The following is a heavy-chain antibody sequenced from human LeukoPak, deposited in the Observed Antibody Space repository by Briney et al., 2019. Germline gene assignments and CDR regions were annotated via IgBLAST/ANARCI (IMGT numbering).Heavy chain of an antibody. CDR3: AARGYSSGWYYFDY. V-gene: IGHV4-34*01. J-gene: IGHJ4*02. CDR1: GGSFSGYY. Sequence: SSETLSLTCAVYGGSFSGYYWSWIRQPPGKGLEWIGEINHSGSTNYNPSLKSRVTISVDTSKNQFSLKLSSVPAADTAVYYCAARGYSSGWYYFDYWGQRTLVTVSS. D-gene: IGHD6-19*01. CDR2: INHSGST.